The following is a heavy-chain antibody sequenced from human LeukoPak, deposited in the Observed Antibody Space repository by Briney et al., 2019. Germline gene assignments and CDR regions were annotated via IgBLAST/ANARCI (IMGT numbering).Heavy chain of an antibody. J-gene: IGHJ2*01. D-gene: IGHD5-18*01. CDR1: GFTFSSHS. CDR3: ARVGYSYGSDWYFDL. V-gene: IGHV3-48*01. CDR2: IGSGGSHT. Sequence: QTGGSLRLSCEASGFTFSSHSMIWVRQAPGKRLEWVSYIGSGGSHTHYAASVKGRFTISRDNVKNSLYLQMHSLTVEDTAVYYCARVGYSYGSDWYFDLWGRGTLVTVSS.